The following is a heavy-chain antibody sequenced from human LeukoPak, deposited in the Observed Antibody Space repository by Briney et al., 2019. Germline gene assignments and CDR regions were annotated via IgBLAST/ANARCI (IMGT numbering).Heavy chain of an antibody. D-gene: IGHD5-18*01. CDR3: AKNVMVKRYFDS. CDR1: GFTFTNHA. CDR2: ISGGGRTT. Sequence: TGGSLRLSCAASGFTFTNHAMSWVRQAPGKGLQWVSVISGGGRTTEYADSVKGRFTISRDNSKNTLSLQMNSLRVEDTAIYYCAKNVMVKRYFDSWGQGTLVTVSS. J-gene: IGHJ4*02. V-gene: IGHV3-23*01.